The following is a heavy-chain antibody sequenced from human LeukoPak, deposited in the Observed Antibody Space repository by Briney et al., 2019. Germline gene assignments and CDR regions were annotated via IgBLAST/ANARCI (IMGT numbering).Heavy chain of an antibody. CDR3: ARGPWSSGFQDY. CDR1: GYTFTSSD. CDR2: MNPNSGNT. Sequence: ASVKVSCKASGYTFTSSDINWVRQATGQGLEWMGWMNPNSGNTGYAQKFQGRVTITRNTSISTAYMELSSLRSEDTAVYYCARGPWSSGFQDYWGQGTLVTVSS. V-gene: IGHV1-8*03. J-gene: IGHJ4*02. D-gene: IGHD6-19*01.